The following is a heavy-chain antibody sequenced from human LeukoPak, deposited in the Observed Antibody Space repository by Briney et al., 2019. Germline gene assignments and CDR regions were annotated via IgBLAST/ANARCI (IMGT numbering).Heavy chain of an antibody. D-gene: IGHD3-3*01. CDR1: GFTFSSYS. V-gene: IGHV3-21*01. CDR3: QSVFWSGYSPYVFDY. Sequence: PGGSLRLSCAASGFTFSSYSMNWVRQAPGKGLEWLSSISSSSSYIYYADSVECRFTISRDNAKNSLYLQMNSLRAEDTAVYYCQSVFWSGYSPYVFDYWGQGTLVTVSS. J-gene: IGHJ4*02. CDR2: ISSSSSYI.